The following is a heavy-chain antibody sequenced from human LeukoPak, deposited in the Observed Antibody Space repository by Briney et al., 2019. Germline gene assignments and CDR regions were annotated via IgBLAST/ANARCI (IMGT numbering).Heavy chain of an antibody. D-gene: IGHD3-22*01. V-gene: IGHV4-34*01. Sequence: SETLSLTCAVYGGSFSGYYWSWIRQPPGKGLEWIGEINHSGSTNYNPSLKSRVTISVDTSKNQFSLKLSSVTAADTAVYYCARWDYYDSSGYYVYWGQGTLVTVSS. J-gene: IGHJ4*02. CDR2: INHSGST. CDR1: GGSFSGYY. CDR3: ARWDYYDSSGYYVY.